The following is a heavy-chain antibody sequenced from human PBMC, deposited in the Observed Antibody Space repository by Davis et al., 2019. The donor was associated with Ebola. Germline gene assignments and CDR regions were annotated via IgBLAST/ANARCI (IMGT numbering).Heavy chain of an antibody. Sequence: GESLKISCAASGFTFSSYWMSWVRQAPGKGLEWVAVISYDGSNKYYADSVKGRFTISRDNSKNTLYLQMNSLRAEDTAVYYCAKDGTLAVAGGFYFDYWGQGTLVTVSS. CDR3: AKDGTLAVAGGFYFDY. CDR2: ISYDGSNK. J-gene: IGHJ4*02. CDR1: GFTFSSYW. V-gene: IGHV3-30*18. D-gene: IGHD6-19*01.